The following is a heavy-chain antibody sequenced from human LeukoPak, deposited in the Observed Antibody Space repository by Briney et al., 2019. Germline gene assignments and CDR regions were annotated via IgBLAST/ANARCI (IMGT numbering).Heavy chain of an antibody. CDR3: AALGGSIY. D-gene: IGHD1-26*01. CDR2: MGTAGDT. CDR1: GFTFSSYD. J-gene: IGHJ4*02. V-gene: IGHV3-13*01. Sequence: QPGVSLRLSCAASGFTFSSYDVHWVRQATGRGLEWVSAMGTAGDTYYAGSVKGRFTISREDAKNSFYLQMNSLRAGDTAVYYCAALGGSIYWGQGTVVTVSS.